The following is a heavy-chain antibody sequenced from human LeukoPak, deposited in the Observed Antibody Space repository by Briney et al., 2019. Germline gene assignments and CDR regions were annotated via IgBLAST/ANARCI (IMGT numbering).Heavy chain of an antibody. Sequence: ASVKVSCKASGYTFTGYYMHWVRQAPGQGLEWMGWTNPNSGGTNYAQKFQGRVTMTRDTSISTAYMELSRLRSDDTAVYYCARVSRYFDWLLNDYWGQGTPVTVSS. CDR3: ARVSRYFDWLLNDY. CDR2: TNPNSGGT. D-gene: IGHD3-9*01. V-gene: IGHV1-2*02. CDR1: GYTFTGYY. J-gene: IGHJ4*02.